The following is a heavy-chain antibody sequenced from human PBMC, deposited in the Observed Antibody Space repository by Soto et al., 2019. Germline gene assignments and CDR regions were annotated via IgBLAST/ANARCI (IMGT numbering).Heavy chain of an antibody. D-gene: IGHD3-9*01. Sequence: QVQLQESGPGLVKASQTLSLTCSVSGGSISSGGYYWNWIRQHPGKGLEWIGYIYYSGITYYNPSLKSRINISIDTSNNQFSLKVNSVTAADTAVYYCARGRYNLPLYWGQGAQVTVSS. V-gene: IGHV4-31*03. CDR3: ARGRYNLPLY. J-gene: IGHJ4*02. CDR2: IYYSGIT. CDR1: GGSISSGGYY.